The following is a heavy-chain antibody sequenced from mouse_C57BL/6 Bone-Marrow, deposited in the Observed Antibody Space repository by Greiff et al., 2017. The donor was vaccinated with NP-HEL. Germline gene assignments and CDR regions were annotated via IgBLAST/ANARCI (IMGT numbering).Heavy chain of an antibody. V-gene: IGHV6-3*01. Sequence: EVQLVESGGGLVQPGGSMKLSCVASGFTFSNYWMNWVRQSPEKGLEWVAQIRLKSDNYATHYAESVKGRFTISRDDSKSSVYLQMNNLRAEDTVIYYCTGGSSYWYFDVWGTGTTVTVSS. J-gene: IGHJ1*03. CDR2: IRLKSDNYAT. CDR3: TGGSSYWYFDV. D-gene: IGHD1-1*01. CDR1: GFTFSNYW.